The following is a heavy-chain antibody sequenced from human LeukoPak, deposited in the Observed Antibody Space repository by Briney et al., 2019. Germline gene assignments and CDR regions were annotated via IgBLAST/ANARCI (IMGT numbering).Heavy chain of an antibody. CDR2: IIPIFGTA. J-gene: IGHJ5*02. V-gene: IGHV1-69*13. CDR3: ARDRPGRYCSTISCYSASPFDP. D-gene: IGHD2-2*02. CDR1: GGTFSSYA. Sequence: SVKVSCKASGGTFSSYAISWVRQAPGQGLEWMGGIIPIFGTANYAQKFQGRVTITADESTGTAYMELRSLRSEDTAVYYCARDRPGRYCSTISCYSASPFDPWGQGTLVTVSS.